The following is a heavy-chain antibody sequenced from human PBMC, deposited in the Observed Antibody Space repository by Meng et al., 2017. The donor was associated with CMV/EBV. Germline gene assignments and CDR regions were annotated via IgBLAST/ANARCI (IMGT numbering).Heavy chain of an antibody. J-gene: IGHJ4*02. CDR1: GGSVSSGSYY. CDR2: IYYSGST. CDR3: ARGLRGSYPLDY. V-gene: IGHV4-61*01. D-gene: IGHD1-26*01. Sequence: GSLRLSCTASGGSVSSGSYYWSWIRQPPGKGLEWIGYIYYSGSTNYNPSLKSRVTISVDTSKNQLSQKLSSGTPADTAVYYCARGLRGSYPLDYWGQGTLVTVSS.